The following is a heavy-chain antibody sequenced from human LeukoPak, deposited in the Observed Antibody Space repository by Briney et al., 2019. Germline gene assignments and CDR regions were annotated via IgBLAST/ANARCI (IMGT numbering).Heavy chain of an antibody. CDR2: ISGSSGST. D-gene: IGHD6-13*01. CDR3: AKDRFVGSSWYYFDY. V-gene: IGHV3-23*01. CDR1: GFTVSSNY. Sequence: GGSLRLSCAASGFTVSSNYMSWVRQAPGKGLEWVSGISGSSGSTYYADSVKGRFTISRDNSKNTLYLQMNSLRAEDTAVYYCAKDRFVGSSWYYFDYWGQGTLVPISS. J-gene: IGHJ4*02.